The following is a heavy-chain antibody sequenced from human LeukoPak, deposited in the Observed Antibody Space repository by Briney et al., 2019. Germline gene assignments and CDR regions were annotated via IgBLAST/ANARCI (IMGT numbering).Heavy chain of an antibody. CDR1: GGSISSGSYY. Sequence: PSETLSLTCTVSGGSISSGSYYWSWIRQPAGKGLEWIGRIYTSGSTNYNPSLKSRVTISVDTSKNQFSLKLSSVTAADTAVYYCARGSGTRYWGQGTLVTVSS. V-gene: IGHV4-61*02. D-gene: IGHD3-10*01. J-gene: IGHJ4*02. CDR2: IYTSGST. CDR3: ARGSGTRY.